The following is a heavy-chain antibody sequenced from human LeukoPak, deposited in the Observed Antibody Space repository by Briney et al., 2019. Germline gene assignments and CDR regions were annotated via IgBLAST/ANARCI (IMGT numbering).Heavy chain of an antibody. J-gene: IGHJ4*02. V-gene: IGHV3-7*01. CDR2: IKQDGTEK. Sequence: GGSLRLSCAASGFTFTTYWMSWVRQAPGKGLEWVANIKQDGTEKYYVDSVKGRFTISRDNANNSLYLQMNSLRAEDTAVYYCARDKIVGATHFDYWGQGTLVTVSS. D-gene: IGHD1-26*01. CDR1: GFTFTTYW. CDR3: ARDKIVGATHFDY.